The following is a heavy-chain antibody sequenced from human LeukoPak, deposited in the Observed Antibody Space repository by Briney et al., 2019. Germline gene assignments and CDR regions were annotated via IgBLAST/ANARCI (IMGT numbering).Heavy chain of an antibody. CDR3: ARDIRDIVVVPAAANWFDP. J-gene: IGHJ5*02. V-gene: IGHV1-46*01. Sequence: ASVKVSCKASGYTFTSYYMHWVRQAPGQGLEWMGIINPSGGSTSYAQKFQGRVTMTRDTSTSTVYMELSSLRSEDTAVYYCARDIRDIVVVPAAANWFDPWGQGTLVTVSS. CDR2: INPSGGST. D-gene: IGHD2-2*01. CDR1: GYTFTSYY.